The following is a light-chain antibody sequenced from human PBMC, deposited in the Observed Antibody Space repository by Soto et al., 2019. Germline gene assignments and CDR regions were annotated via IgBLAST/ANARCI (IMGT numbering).Light chain of an antibody. J-gene: IGKJ1*01. CDR2: GAS. Sequence: EIVFTQSPGTLSFSPGERATLSCRASQSFSSTYLAWYQQKPGQAPRLLIYGASSRATGIPDRFSGSGSGTDFTLTISRLEPEDFAVYYCQQCGSSLWTFGQGTKV. CDR1: QSFSSTY. V-gene: IGKV3-20*01. CDR3: QQCGSSLWT.